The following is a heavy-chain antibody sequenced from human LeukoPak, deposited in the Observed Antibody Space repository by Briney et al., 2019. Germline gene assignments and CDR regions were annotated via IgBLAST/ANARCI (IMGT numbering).Heavy chain of an antibody. J-gene: IGHJ4*02. V-gene: IGHV1-46*01. CDR3: ARDGISAAAGQTLMGY. Sequence: EASVKVSCKASGYTFTGYYMHWVRQAPGQGLEWMGIINPSGGSTSYAQKFQGRVTMTRDMSTSTVYMELSSLRSEDTAVYYCARDGISAAAGQTLMGYWGQGTLVTVSS. CDR1: GYTFTGYY. CDR2: INPSGGST. D-gene: IGHD6-13*01.